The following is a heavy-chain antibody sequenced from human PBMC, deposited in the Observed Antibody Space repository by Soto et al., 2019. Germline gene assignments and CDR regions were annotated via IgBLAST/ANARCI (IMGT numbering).Heavy chain of an antibody. CDR1: GFSFNIFG. Sequence: PGGSLRLSCATSGFSFNIFGMHWVRQAPGKALEWVGLISKNGDNQYYGDSAKGRFIISRDNPKNSLYPQLHSLRPDDTAVYYCAKDAYNAAFDVWGQGTMVTVSS. J-gene: IGHJ3*01. CDR3: AKDAYNAAFDV. CDR2: ISKNGDNQ. D-gene: IGHD1-1*01. V-gene: IGHV3-30*18.